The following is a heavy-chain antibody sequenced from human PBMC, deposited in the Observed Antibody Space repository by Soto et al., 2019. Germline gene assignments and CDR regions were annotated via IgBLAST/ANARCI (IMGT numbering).Heavy chain of an antibody. D-gene: IGHD3-3*01. CDR1: GGTFSSYA. J-gene: IGHJ6*02. CDR2: IIPIFGTA. CDR3: ASAITIFGVVPDRPYYYYGMDV. V-gene: IGHV1-69*13. Sequence: VKVSCKASGGTFSSYAISWVRQAPGQGLEWMGGIIPIFGTANYAQKFQGRVTITADESTSTAYMELSSLRSEDTAVYYCASAITIFGVVPDRPYYYYGMDVWGQGTTVTVSS.